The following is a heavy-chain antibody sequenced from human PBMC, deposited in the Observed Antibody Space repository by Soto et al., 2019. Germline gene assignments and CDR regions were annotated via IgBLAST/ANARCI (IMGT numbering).Heavy chain of an antibody. Sequence: PGGSLRLSCSASGFTFSSYAMHWVRQAPGKGLEYVSAISSNGGGTYYADSVKGRFTISRDNSKNTLYLQMSSLRAEDTAVYYCVKDNKTTVVTPSFDYWGQGTLVTVSS. D-gene: IGHD4-17*01. V-gene: IGHV3-64D*06. CDR3: VKDNKTTVVTPSFDY. J-gene: IGHJ4*02. CDR1: GFTFSSYA. CDR2: ISSNGGGT.